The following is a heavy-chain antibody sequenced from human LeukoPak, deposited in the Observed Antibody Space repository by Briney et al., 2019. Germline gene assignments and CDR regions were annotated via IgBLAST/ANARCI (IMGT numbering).Heavy chain of an antibody. V-gene: IGHV3-30*04. Sequence: GGSLRLSCAASGFTFSSYAIHWVRQAPGKGLEWVAVISYDGSNKYYADSVKGRFTISRDNSKNTLYLQMNSLRAEDTAVYYCAIENSGWEHFDYWGQGTLVTVSS. CDR3: AIENSGWEHFDY. CDR2: ISYDGSNK. D-gene: IGHD6-19*01. J-gene: IGHJ4*02. CDR1: GFTFSSYA.